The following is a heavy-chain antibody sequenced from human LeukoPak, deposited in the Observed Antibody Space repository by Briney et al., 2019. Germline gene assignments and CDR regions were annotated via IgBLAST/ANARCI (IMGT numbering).Heavy chain of an antibody. CDR2: INSDGSST. D-gene: IGHD3-3*01. CDR1: GFTFSSYW. Sequence: PGGSLRLSCAASGFTFSSYWMHWVRQAPGKGLVWVSRINSDGSSTSYADSVKGRFTISRDNAKNTLYLQMNSLRAEDTAVYYCARAGMVIPYYYYYMDVWGKGTTVTVSS. CDR3: ARAGMVIPYYYYYMDV. V-gene: IGHV3-74*01. J-gene: IGHJ6*03.